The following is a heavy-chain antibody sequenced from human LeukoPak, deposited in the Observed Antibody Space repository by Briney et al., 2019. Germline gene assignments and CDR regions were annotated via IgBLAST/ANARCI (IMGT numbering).Heavy chain of an antibody. V-gene: IGHV4-4*09. CDR1: GGSISSYY. CDR3: ASGASSGSLPF. J-gene: IGHJ4*02. D-gene: IGHD1-26*01. CDR2: IYATGTI. Sequence: SETLSLTCTVSGGSISSYYWTWIRQPPGKGLEWIGYIYATGTIKDNPSLKSRVTMSVDTSKSQFSLKLNSVTAADTAVYYCASGASSGSLPFWGQGTLVTVSS.